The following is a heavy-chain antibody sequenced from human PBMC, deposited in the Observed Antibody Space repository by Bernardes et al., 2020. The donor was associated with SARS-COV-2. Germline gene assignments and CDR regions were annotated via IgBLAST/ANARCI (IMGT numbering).Heavy chain of an antibody. J-gene: IGHJ6*02. CDR3: TNIRGRYSSSSGGFYYYGMDF. CDR1: GFTFSNDW. CDR2: LKSKTDGGTT. Sequence: GRALIISCAASGFTFSNDWMSWVRQAPGPGLAWVGRLKSKTDGGTTDYAAPVKGRFTISRDDSKNTLYLQMNSLKTEDTAVYYCTNIRGRYSSSSGGFYYYGMDFGGQGTTVTGPS. V-gene: IGHV3-15*01. D-gene: IGHD6-6*01.